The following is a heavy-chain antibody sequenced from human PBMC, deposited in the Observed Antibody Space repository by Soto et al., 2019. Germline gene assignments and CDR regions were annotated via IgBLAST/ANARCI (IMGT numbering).Heavy chain of an antibody. Sequence: GGSLRLSCAASGFTFSSYAMSWVRQAPGKGLEWVSAISGSGGSTHYADSVKGRFTISRDNSKNTLYLQMNSLRAEDTAVYYCATADNRERGRRGKYAFDIWGQGTMVTVSS. D-gene: IGHD3-16*01. V-gene: IGHV3-23*01. CDR2: ISGSGGST. CDR1: GFTFSSYA. CDR3: ATADNRERGRRGKYAFDI. J-gene: IGHJ3*02.